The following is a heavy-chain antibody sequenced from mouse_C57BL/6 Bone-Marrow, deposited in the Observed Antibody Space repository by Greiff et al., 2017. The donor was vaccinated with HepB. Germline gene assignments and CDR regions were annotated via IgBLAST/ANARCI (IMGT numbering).Heavy chain of an antibody. D-gene: IGHD1-1*01. CDR1: GYTFTSYG. Sequence: VQLQQSGAELARPGASVKLSCKASGYTFTSYGISWVKQRTGQGLEWIGEIYPRSGNTYYNEKFKGKATLTADKSSSTAYLQLSSLTSEDTAVYYCTCTVVATWGDAMDYWGQGTSVTVSS. V-gene: IGHV1-81*01. CDR3: TCTVVATWGDAMDY. CDR2: IYPRSGNT. J-gene: IGHJ4*01.